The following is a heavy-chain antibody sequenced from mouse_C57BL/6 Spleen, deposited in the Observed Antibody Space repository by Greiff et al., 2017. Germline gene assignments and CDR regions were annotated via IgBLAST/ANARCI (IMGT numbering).Heavy chain of an antibody. D-gene: IGHD2-3*01. CDR2: IDPSDSYT. V-gene: IGHV1-59*01. CDR3: ARGGYYEGFAY. CDR1: GYTFTSYW. Sequence: QVQLQQPGAELVRPGTSVKLSCKASGYTFTSYWMHWVKQRPGQGLEWIGVIDPSDSYTNYNQKFKGKATLTVDTSSSTAYMQLRSLTSEDSAVYYCARGGYYEGFAYWGQGTLVTVSA. J-gene: IGHJ3*01.